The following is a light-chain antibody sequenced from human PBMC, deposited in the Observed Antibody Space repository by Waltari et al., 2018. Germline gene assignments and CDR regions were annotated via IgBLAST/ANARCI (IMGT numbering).Light chain of an antibody. CDR3: QSYDSSLTAWV. Sequence: QSVLTQPPSLSAAPGQRVTIACTGSNSNIWAGFDVYWYKQIPGTAPKVLIYGNTNRPSGVPDRFSGSKSGTSASLAITGLQAEDEADYYCQSYDSSLTAWVFGGGTRLTVL. CDR2: GNT. V-gene: IGLV1-40*01. CDR1: NSNIWAGFD. J-gene: IGLJ3*02.